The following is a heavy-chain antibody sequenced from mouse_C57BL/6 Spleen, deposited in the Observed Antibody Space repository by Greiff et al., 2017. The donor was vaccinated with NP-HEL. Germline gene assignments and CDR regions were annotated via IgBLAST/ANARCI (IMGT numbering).Heavy chain of an antibody. CDR2: IYPGDGDT. D-gene: IGHD1-1*02. Sequence: QVQLKQSGAELVKPGASVKISCKASGYAFSSYWMNWVKQRPGKGLEWIGQIYPGDGDTNYNGKFKGKATLTADKSSSTAYMQLSSLTSEDSAVYFCARLGGNPAWFAYWGQGTLVTVSA. CDR1: GYAFSSYW. CDR3: ARLGGNPAWFAY. V-gene: IGHV1-80*01. J-gene: IGHJ3*01.